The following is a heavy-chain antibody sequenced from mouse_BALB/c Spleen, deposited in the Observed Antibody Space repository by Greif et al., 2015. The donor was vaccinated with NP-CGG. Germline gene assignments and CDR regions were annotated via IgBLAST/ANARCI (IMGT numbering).Heavy chain of an antibody. D-gene: IGHD2-4*01. CDR2: ILPGSGST. V-gene: IGHV1-9*01. J-gene: IGHJ3*01. Sequence: VQLQESGAELMKPGASVKISCKATGYTFSSYWIEWVKQRPGHGLEWIGEILPGSGSTNYNEKFKGKATFTADTSSNTAYMQLSSLTSEDSAVYYCARKGLIYYDYDVAYWGQGTLVTVSA. CDR1: GYTFSSYW. CDR3: ARKGLIYYDYDVAY.